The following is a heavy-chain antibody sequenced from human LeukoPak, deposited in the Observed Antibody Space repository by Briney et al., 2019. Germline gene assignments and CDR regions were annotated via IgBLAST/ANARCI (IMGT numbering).Heavy chain of an antibody. CDR2: IKEDGSEK. D-gene: IGHD3-16*02. CDR3: ATVYLSWLEH. J-gene: IGHJ5*02. V-gene: IGHV3-7*01. Sequence: GGSLRLSCAVSGFAFSSYWMSWVRQAPGKGLEWVANIKEDGSEKNYVDSVKGRFTISRDNAKNSLYLQMNSLRAEDTAVYYCATVYLSWLEHWGQGTLVTVSS. CDR1: GFAFSSYW.